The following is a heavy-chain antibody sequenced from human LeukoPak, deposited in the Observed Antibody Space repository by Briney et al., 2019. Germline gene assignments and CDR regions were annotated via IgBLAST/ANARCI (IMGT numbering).Heavy chain of an antibody. CDR1: GYTFTSYY. V-gene: IGHV1-46*01. CDR3: ARERRVATTPIYYYYMDV. CDR2: INPSGGST. D-gene: IGHD5-12*01. J-gene: IGHJ6*03. Sequence: GASVKVSCKASGYTFTSYYMHWVRQAPGHGLEWMGIINPSGGSTSYAQKFQGRVTMTRDTSTSTVYMELSSLRSEDTAVYYCARERRVATTPIYYYYMDVWDKGTTVTISS.